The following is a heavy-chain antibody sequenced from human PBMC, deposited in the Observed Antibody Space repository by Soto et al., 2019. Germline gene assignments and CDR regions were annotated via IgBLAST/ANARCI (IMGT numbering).Heavy chain of an antibody. J-gene: IGHJ4*02. CDR3: ARDLSTPYWHGPEDH. CDR1: GFNFNRFA. Sequence: QVQMVESGGGLVQPGRSLRLTCTASGFNFNRFAIHWVRQAPGKGLEWVAVISYDGNNEYVAVPLRDRFAISRDNSQNTVFLQIDDVRVEDTARYYCARDLSTPYWHGPEDHWGQGSLVIVSS. D-gene: IGHD2-21*01. CDR2: ISYDGNNE. V-gene: IGHV3-30*09.